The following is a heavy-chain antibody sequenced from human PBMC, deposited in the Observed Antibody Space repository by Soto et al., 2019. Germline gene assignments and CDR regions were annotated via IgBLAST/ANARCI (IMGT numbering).Heavy chain of an antibody. V-gene: IGHV4-34*01. CDR3: ARAELIPAAYYSSYHGMDV. CDR1: GGSFSGYY. D-gene: IGHD2-2*01. Sequence: ASETLSLTCAVYGGSFSGYYWSWIRQPPGKGLEWIGEINHSGSTNYNPSLKSRVTISVDTSKNQFSLKLSSVTAADTSVYYCARAELIPAAYYSSYHGMDVCGQGTTVTASS. J-gene: IGHJ6*02. CDR2: INHSGST.